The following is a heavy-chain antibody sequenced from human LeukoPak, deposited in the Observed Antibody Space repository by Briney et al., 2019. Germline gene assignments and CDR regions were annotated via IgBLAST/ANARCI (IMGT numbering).Heavy chain of an antibody. D-gene: IGHD1-14*01. CDR2: ISSSSSYI. CDR1: GFTFSSYS. CDR3: ARAHPRYYYDF. Sequence: GGSLRLSCAASGFTFSSYSMNWVRQAPGKGLEWVLSISSSSSYIYYADSVKGRFTISRDNAKNSLYLQMNSLRAEDTAVYYCARAHPRYYYDFWGQGTLVTVSS. V-gene: IGHV3-21*01. J-gene: IGHJ4*02.